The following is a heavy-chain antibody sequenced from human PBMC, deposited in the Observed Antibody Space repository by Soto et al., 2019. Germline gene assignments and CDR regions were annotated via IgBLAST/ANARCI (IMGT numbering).Heavy chain of an antibody. Sequence: PSETLSLTCAVYGGSFRAYYWRWIRQPPGKGLEWIGEINHSGGTSYNPSLKSRVTISVDTSKSQFSLKLTSVSAADRAVSYCAPGSDNTVVRSGFSDYWAPGVPVTVSS. CDR1: GGSFRAYY. CDR3: APGSDNTVVRSGFSDY. D-gene: IGHD3-22*01. CDR2: INHSGGT. J-gene: IGHJ4*02. V-gene: IGHV4-34*01.